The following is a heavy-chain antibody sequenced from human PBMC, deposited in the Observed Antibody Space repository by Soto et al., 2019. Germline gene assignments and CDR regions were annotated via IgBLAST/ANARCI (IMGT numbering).Heavy chain of an antibody. CDR2: INHSGNN. CDR1: GGSFVTYH. J-gene: IGHJ3*02. V-gene: IGHV4-34*01. D-gene: IGHD3-9*01. CDR3: ARGGSNDWQVAFDI. Sequence: PSETLSLTCVVSGGSFVTYHYNCVRHSPGKGLEWIGEINHSGNNNYSPSLKSRVTMSLDTSKNQFSLKLTSVTAADTAVYYCARGGSNDWQVAFDIWGQGTMVTVSS.